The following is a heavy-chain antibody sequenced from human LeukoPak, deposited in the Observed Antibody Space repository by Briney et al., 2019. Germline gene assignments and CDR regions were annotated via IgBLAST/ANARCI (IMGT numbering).Heavy chain of an antibody. Sequence: SVKVSCKASGGTFSNYAISWVRQAPGQGLEWMGGIIPIFGTANYAQKFQGRVTITTDESTSTAYMELSSLRSEDTAVYYCARGPIAAAGVNNWFDPWGQGTLVTVSS. CDR1: GGTFSNYA. CDR3: ARGPIAAAGVNNWFDP. D-gene: IGHD6-13*01. V-gene: IGHV1-69*05. CDR2: IIPIFGTA. J-gene: IGHJ5*02.